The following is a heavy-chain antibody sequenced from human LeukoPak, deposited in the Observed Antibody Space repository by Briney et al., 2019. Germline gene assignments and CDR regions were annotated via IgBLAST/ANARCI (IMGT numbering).Heavy chain of an antibody. CDR2: ISGSGGST. CDR1: GFTFSSYA. CDR3: AKGYYYDSSGYYYPVSYYFDY. J-gene: IGHJ4*02. V-gene: IGHV3-23*01. Sequence: GRSLRLSCAASGFTFSSYAMSWVRQAPGKGLEWVSAISGSGGSTYYADSVKGRFTISRDNSKNTLYLQMNSLRAEDTAVYYCAKGYYYDSSGYYYPVSYYFDYWGQGTLVTVSS. D-gene: IGHD3-22*01.